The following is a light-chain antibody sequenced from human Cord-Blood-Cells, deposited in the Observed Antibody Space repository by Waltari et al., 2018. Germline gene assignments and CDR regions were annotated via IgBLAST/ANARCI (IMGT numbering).Light chain of an antibody. CDR2: GAS. Sequence: EIVLQQSQGTLSLSAGERATLSCRASQSVSSSYLAWYQQKPGHAPRLLIYGASSRATGSPDRFSGSGSGTDFTLTISRLEPEDFAVYYCQQYGSSPPFTFGPGTKVDIK. J-gene: IGKJ3*01. V-gene: IGKV3-20*01. CDR3: QQYGSSPPFT. CDR1: QSVSSSY.